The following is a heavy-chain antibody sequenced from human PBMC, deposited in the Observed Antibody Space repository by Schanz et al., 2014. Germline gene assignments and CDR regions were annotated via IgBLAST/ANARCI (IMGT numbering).Heavy chain of an antibody. D-gene: IGHD3-3*01. Sequence: QVQLVQSGAEVKKPGVSVKVSCKASGYTFTTYYIHWVRQAPGQGLEWMGKINPSSGTTRIAQNFQGRLTVTRDTSTTTVYMELSSLRSDDTAMYYCVTEKRMESGTWAKAFDIWGQGTRVTVSS. CDR3: VTEKRMESGTWAKAFDI. V-gene: IGHV1-46*01. J-gene: IGHJ3*02. CDR2: INPSSGTT. CDR1: GYTFTTYY.